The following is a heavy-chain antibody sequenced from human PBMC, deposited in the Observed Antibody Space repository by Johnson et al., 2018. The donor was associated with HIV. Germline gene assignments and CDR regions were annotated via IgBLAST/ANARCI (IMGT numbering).Heavy chain of an antibody. D-gene: IGHD1-26*01. V-gene: IGHV3-25*03. J-gene: IGHJ3*02. Sequence: VQLVESGGGLAKPAWSPRLSCAASQFTVSSYYMNCVRQAPGNGLELVGQVNPNGGITYLIDSDKDRFTTSRDNAKNTLHLQMNSLKTEDTAMCYCTTELVGARGPNAFDIWGQGTMVTVSS. CDR1: QFTVSSYY. CDR3: TTELVGARGPNAFDI. CDR2: VNPNGGIT.